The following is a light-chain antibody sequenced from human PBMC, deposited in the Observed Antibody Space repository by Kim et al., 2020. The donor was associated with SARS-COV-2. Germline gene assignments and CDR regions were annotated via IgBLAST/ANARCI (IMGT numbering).Light chain of an antibody. J-gene: IGKJ5*01. CDR3: QKYNSAPRT. Sequence: DIQMTQSPSSLSASVGDRVTITCRASQGISNYLAWYQQKSGKVPKLLIYGASTLQSGVPSRFSGSGSGTDFTLTISSLQAEDVATYYCQKYNSAPRTLGDGTRLEIK. CDR2: GAS. V-gene: IGKV1-27*01. CDR1: QGISNY.